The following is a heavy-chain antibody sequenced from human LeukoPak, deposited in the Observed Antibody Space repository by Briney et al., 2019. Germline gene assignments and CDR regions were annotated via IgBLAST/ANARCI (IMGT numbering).Heavy chain of an antibody. V-gene: IGHV3-30*03. CDR2: ISYDGSNK. CDR1: GFTFSSYG. CDR3: ASDFSFDI. J-gene: IGHJ3*02. Sequence: GGSLRLSCAASGFTFSSYGMHWVRQAPGKGLEWVAVISYDGSNKYYADSVKGRFTISRDNSKNTLYLQMNSLRAEDTAVYYCASDFSFDIWGQGTMVTVSS.